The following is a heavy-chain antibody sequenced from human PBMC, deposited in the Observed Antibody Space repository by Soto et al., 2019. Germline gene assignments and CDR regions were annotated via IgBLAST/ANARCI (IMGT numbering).Heavy chain of an antibody. CDR1: GGSFSGYY. J-gene: IGHJ6*02. V-gene: IGHV4-34*01. CDR3: ASGSHGTFGGVIAPLGDYYGMDV. D-gene: IGHD3-16*02. Sequence: PSETLSLTCAVYGGSFSGYYWSWIRQPPGKGLEWIGEINHSGSTNYNPSLKSRVTISVDTSKNQFSLKLSSMTAADTAVYYCASGSHGTFGGVIAPLGDYYGMDVWGQGTTVTVSS. CDR2: INHSGST.